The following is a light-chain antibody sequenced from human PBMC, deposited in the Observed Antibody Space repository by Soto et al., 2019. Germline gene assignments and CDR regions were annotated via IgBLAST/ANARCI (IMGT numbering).Light chain of an antibody. CDR2: INN. CDR1: TSNIGSNY. J-gene: IGLJ1*01. V-gene: IGLV1-47*01. Sequence: QAVLTQPPSVSGTPGQRVTISCSGNTSNIGSNYVYWYQQLPGLAPNLLIYINNQRPSRVPDRFSGSKSGTSASLAISGLRSEDEADYYCAAWDDSSREVFGTGTKVTVL. CDR3: AAWDDSSREV.